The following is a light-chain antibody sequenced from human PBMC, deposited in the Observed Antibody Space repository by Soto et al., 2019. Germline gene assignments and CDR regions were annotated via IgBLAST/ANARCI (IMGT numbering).Light chain of an antibody. J-gene: IGKJ3*01. CDR1: HGISHA. V-gene: IGKV1D-12*01. CDR3: PQGISFPFH. CDR2: DAS. Sequence: VQLTKTPCSVWACVGYRGSIACRASHGISHALAWYQQKTARDPKLLIYDASSLQSRVSSRFSRSGSGTDFTLTISSLQPGDFATNPCPQGISFPFHLGPGTKVYIK.